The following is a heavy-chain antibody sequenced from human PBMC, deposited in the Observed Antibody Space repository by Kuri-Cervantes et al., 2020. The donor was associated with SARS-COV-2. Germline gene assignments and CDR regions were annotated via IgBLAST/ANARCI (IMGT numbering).Heavy chain of an antibody. J-gene: IGHJ4*02. CDR2: IDWDDDK. D-gene: IGHD4-11*01. V-gene: IGHV2-70*11. CDR1: GFSLTTSGMC. Sequence: SGPTLVKPTQTLTLTCTFSGFSLTTSGMCVAWIRLPPGKALEWLARIDWDDDKYYKTSLSTRLSISKDSSKDQVVLTMTNMDPVDTGTYYCVRIRAATVIADYWGQGTLVTVSS. CDR3: VRIRAATVIADY.